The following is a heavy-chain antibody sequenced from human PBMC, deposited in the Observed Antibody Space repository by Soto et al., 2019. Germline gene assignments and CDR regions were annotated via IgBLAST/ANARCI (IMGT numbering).Heavy chain of an antibody. CDR2: ISRSAGNT. V-gene: IGHV3-21*01. J-gene: IGHJ3*02. Sequence: WGSLRLSCAASGFTFSSYSMNLCRQAPGKGLEWVSSISRSAGNTYYADSVKGRFTISRDNAKNSMYLQMNSLRAEDTAVYYCARDQVPGLDAFDIWGQGTMVTVSS. CDR1: GFTFSSYS. CDR3: ARDQVPGLDAFDI.